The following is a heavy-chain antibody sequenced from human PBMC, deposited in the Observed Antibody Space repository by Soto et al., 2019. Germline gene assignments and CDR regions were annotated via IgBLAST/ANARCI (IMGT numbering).Heavy chain of an antibody. CDR2: IYHSGST. Sequence: SETLSLTCAVSGYSISRGYYWGWIRQPPGKGLEWIGSIYHSGSTYYNPSLKSRVTISVNTSKNQFSLKLSSVTAADTAVYYCAGDCSSTSCPSYYYYGMDVWGQGTTVTVSS. J-gene: IGHJ6*02. D-gene: IGHD2-2*01. CDR1: GYSISRGYY. CDR3: AGDCSSTSCPSYYYYGMDV. V-gene: IGHV4-38-2*02.